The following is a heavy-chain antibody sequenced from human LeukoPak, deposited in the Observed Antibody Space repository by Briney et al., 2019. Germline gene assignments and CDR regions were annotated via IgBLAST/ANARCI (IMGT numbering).Heavy chain of an antibody. CDR3: ARGDDSGYYDYFDY. CDR1: GFTSSSYG. D-gene: IGHD3-22*01. V-gene: IGHV3-30*03. J-gene: IGHJ4*02. CDR2: ISYDGSNK. Sequence: GGSLRLSCAASGFTSSSYGMHWVRQAPGKGLEWVAVISYDGSNKYYADSVKGRFTIFRDNSKNTVFLHMNSLRAEDTAMYYCARGDDSGYYDYFDYWGQGALVTVSS.